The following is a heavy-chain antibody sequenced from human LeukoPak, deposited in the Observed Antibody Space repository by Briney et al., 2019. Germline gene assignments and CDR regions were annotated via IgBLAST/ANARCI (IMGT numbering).Heavy chain of an antibody. CDR2: IYTSGSN. Sequence: SETLSLTCTVSGGSISSGSYYWSWIRQPAGKGLEWIGRIYTSGSNNYNPSLKSRVTISLDTSENHFSLKLSSVTAADTAVYYCARVTTGGYYNYWGQGTLVTVSS. J-gene: IGHJ4*02. CDR3: ARVTTGGYYNY. D-gene: IGHD3-22*01. CDR1: GGSISSGSYY. V-gene: IGHV4-61*02.